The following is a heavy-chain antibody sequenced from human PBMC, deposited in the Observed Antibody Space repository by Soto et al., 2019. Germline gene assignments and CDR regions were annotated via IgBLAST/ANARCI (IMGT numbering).Heavy chain of an antibody. CDR2: IIPIFGTA. V-gene: IGHV1-69*13. CDR1: GGTFHSYA. D-gene: IGHD3-22*01. J-gene: IGHJ4*02. CDR3: ASGGYYDSSGYSEFDY. Sequence: PVEVSCKASGGTFHSYASRWVREAPGQGLEWMGGIIPIFGTANYAQKFQGRVTVTADESTSTAYMELSSLRSEDTAVYYCASGGYYDSSGYSEFDYWGQGTLVTVSS.